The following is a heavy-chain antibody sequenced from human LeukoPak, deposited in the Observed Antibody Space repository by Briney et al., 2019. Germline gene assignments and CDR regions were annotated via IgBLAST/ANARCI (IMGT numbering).Heavy chain of an antibody. J-gene: IGHJ6*02. CDR1: GYNFPAYW. CDR3: ARRVGYSYGHYYYYGMDV. D-gene: IGHD5-18*01. V-gene: IGHV5-51*01. Sequence: GESLKISCRGSGYNFPAYWIGWVRQMPGKGLEWMGIIYPGDSDTRYSPSFQGQVTISADKSISTAYLQWSSLKASDTAMYYCARRVGYSYGHYYYYGMDVWGQGTTVTVSS. CDR2: IYPGDSDT.